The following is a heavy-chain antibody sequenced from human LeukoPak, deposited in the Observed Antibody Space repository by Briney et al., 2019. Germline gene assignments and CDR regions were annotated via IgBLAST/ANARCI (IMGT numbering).Heavy chain of an antibody. CDR3: ARSGSGLWFRESSFDY. J-gene: IGHJ4*02. V-gene: IGHV1-2*02. Sequence: ASVKVSCKASGYTFTGYYMHWVRQAPGQGLEWMGWINPNSGGTNYAQKFQGRVTMTRDTSISTAYMELSRLRSDDTAVYYCARSGSGLWFRESSFDYWGQGTLVTVSS. D-gene: IGHD3-10*01. CDR1: GYTFTGYY. CDR2: INPNSGGT.